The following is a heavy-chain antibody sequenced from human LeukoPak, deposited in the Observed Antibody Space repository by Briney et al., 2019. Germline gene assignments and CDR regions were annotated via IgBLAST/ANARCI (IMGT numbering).Heavy chain of an antibody. J-gene: IGHJ6*03. D-gene: IGHD5-18*01. CDR2: ISGSGGST. V-gene: IGHV3-23*01. Sequence: GGSLRLSCAASGFTVRLNFMSWFRQAPGKGLEWVSAISGSGGSTYYADSVKGRFTISRDNSKNTLYLQMNSLRAEDTAVYYCAKEDTGNYYYYMDVWGKGTTVTVSS. CDR1: GFTVRLNF. CDR3: AKEDTGNYYYYMDV.